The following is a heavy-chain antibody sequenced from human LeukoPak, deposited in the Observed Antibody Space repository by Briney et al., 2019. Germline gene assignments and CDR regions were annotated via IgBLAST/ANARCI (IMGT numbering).Heavy chain of an antibody. V-gene: IGHV4-4*02. CDR1: GGSISSSNW. Sequence: KPSGTLSLTCAVSGGSISSSNWWSWVRQPPGKGLEWIGEIYHSGSTNYNPSLKSRVTISVDKSKNHFSLNLSSVTAADTAVYYCARDDSGTYAALDYWGQGTLVTVSS. CDR2: IYHSGST. J-gene: IGHJ4*02. CDR3: ARDDSGTYAALDY. D-gene: IGHD1-26*01.